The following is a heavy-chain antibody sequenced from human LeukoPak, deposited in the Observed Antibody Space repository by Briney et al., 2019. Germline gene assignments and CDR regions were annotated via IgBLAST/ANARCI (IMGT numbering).Heavy chain of an antibody. CDR3: ARDKAAIPYNGMDI. CDR1: GFTFSSYS. V-gene: IGHV3-21*01. J-gene: IGHJ6*02. D-gene: IGHD2-21*01. CDR2: ISSSSSYI. Sequence: PGGSLRLSCAASGFTFSSYSMNWVRQAPGKGLEWVSSISSSSSYIYYADSVKGRFTISRDNAKNSLYLQMNSLRAEDTAVYYCARDKAAIPYNGMDIWGQGTTVTVSS.